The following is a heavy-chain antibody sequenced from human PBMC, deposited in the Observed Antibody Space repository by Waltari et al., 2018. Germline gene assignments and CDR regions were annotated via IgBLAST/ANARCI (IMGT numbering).Heavy chain of an antibody. CDR1: GFTFSSYT. V-gene: IGHV3-23*01. Sequence: EVQLLESGGGLVQPGGSLRLSCAASGFTFSSYTMSWVRRAPGKGLVWVSAISGSGGSTYYADSVKGRFTLSRDNSKNTLYLQMNSLRADDTAVYYCAKDDFSQWELHTNWCQGTLVTVSS. D-gene: IGHD1-26*01. J-gene: IGHJ4*02. CDR2: ISGSGGST. CDR3: AKDDFSQWELHTN.